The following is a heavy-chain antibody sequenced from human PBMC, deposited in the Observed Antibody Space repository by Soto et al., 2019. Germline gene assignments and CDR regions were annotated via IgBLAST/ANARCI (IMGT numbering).Heavy chain of an antibody. CDR3: AHRPGTHPDAGPFDY. Sequence: QITLKESGPTMVKPTQTLTLTCTFSGFSLTTSGVCVGWIRKPPGKALEWLALIYWNDDKRYSPSMKSRLTIAKDTSKNQVVITMTNMDPVDTATYYCAHRPGTHPDAGPFDYWGQGTLVTVSS. D-gene: IGHD1-1*01. J-gene: IGHJ4*02. V-gene: IGHV2-5*01. CDR2: IYWNDDK. CDR1: GFSLTTSGVC.